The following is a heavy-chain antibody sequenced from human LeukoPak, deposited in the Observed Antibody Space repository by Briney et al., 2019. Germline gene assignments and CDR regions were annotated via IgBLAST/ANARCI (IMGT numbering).Heavy chain of an antibody. CDR2: ISSSGSTI. CDR3: AGDWLSDAFDI. D-gene: IGHD3-9*01. CDR1: GFTFSDYY. J-gene: IGHJ3*02. Sequence: GGSLRLSCAASGFTFSDYYMSWIRQAPGKGLEWVSYISSSGSTIYYADSVKGRFTISRDNAKNSLYLQMNSLRAEDTAVYYCAGDWLSDAFDIWGQGTMVTVSS. V-gene: IGHV3-11*04.